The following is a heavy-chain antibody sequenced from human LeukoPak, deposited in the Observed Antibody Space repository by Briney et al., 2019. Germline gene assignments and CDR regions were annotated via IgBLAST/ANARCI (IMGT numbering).Heavy chain of an antibody. CDR1: GFTFSSYS. J-gene: IGHJ4*02. CDR3: AKKMTITGWLYYFDY. Sequence: GGSLRLSCAASGFTFSSYSMNWVRQAPGKGLEWVSSTSSSSSYIYYADSVKGRFTISRDNAKNSLYLQMNSLRAEDTAVYYCAKKMTITGWLYYFDYWGQGTLVTVSS. D-gene: IGHD5-24*01. V-gene: IGHV3-21*04. CDR2: TSSSSSYI.